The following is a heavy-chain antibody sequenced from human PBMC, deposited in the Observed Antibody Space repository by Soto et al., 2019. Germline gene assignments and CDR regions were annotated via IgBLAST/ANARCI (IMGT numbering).Heavy chain of an antibody. CDR2: ISGSDGST. Sequence: EVQLLESGGGLVQPGGSLRLSCVASGFSFSSYAMSWVRQAPGKGLEWVSVISGSDGSTYYADSVKGRFTISRDNSKNTVYLQMNSLRAEETAVYYCAKDRERDAWYEDYWGQGTLVTVSS. V-gene: IGHV3-23*01. D-gene: IGHD6-13*01. CDR3: AKDRERDAWYEDY. CDR1: GFSFSSYA. J-gene: IGHJ4*02.